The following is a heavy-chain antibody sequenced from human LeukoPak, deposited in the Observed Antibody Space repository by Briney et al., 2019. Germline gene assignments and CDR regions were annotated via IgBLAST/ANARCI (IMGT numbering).Heavy chain of an antibody. V-gene: IGHV4-61*02. J-gene: IGHJ3*02. CDR2: LHTSGST. D-gene: IGHD1-26*01. CDR3: ARPPRMGSYRRPPALAFDI. Sequence: SETLSLTCTVSGGSISSGNYYWSWIRQPAGKGLEWIGRLHTSGSTNYNPSLKSRLTISVDTSKNQFSLKLSSVTAADTAVYYCARPPRMGSYRRPPALAFDIWGQGTMVTVSS. CDR1: GGSISSGNYY.